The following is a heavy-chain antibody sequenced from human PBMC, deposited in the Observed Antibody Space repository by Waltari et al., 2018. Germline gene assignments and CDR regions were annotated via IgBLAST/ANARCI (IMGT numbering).Heavy chain of an antibody. CDR1: GHTFTEYY. CDR2: VEPEDGET. V-gene: IGHV1-69-2*01. CDR3: ATLDY. J-gene: IGHJ4*02. Sequence: EVQLVQSGAAVKRPGATVKISCKVSGHTFTEYYMHWVQQAPGKGLEWMGLVEPEDGETIHAEKCHGTVTITADTSTDTAYMALSSLRSEDTAVYYCATLDYWGQGTLVTVSS.